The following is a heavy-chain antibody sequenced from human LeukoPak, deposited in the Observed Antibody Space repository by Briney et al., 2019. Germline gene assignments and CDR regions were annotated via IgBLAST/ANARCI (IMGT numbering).Heavy chain of an antibody. CDR1: GYTFTGYY. V-gene: IGHV1-2*02. CDR2: INPNSSGT. Sequence: ASVKVSCKASGYTFTGYYMHWVRQAPGQGLEWMGWINPNSSGTNYAQKFQGRVTMTRDTSISTAYMELSRLRSDDTAVYYCARDLFDSSGYRFDYWGQGTLVTVSS. CDR3: ARDLFDSSGYRFDY. J-gene: IGHJ4*02. D-gene: IGHD3-22*01.